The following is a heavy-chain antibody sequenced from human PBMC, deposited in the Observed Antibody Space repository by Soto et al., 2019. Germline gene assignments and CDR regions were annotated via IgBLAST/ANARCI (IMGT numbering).Heavy chain of an antibody. V-gene: IGHV3-7*01. D-gene: IGHD2-2*01. J-gene: IGHJ6*03. CDR2: IKHDGSEK. Sequence: EVQLVESGGNLVQPGGSLRLSCAASGFTFSSFWMSWVRQAPGKGLEWVANIKHDGSEKHYVDSVKGRITISRDNAKKSLYLQMNSLRAEDTAVYFCAREGGSSTSCYPHYCYYHMDVWGKGTTVTVS. CDR1: GFTFSSFW. CDR3: AREGGSSTSCYPHYCYYHMDV.